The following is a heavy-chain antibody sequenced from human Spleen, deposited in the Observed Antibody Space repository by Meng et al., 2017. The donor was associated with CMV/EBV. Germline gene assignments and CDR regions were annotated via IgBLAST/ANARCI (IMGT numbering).Heavy chain of an antibody. CDR1: GYTFTGYY. Sequence: ASVKVSCKASGYTFTGYYIHWVRQAPGQGLEWMGWINPNSGGTNSAPKFQGRVTMTRDTSISTAYMDLSGLIFDDTAVYYRARDRERISMVRGVTPDYWGQGTLVTVSS. CDR2: INPNSGGT. CDR3: ARDRERISMVRGVTPDY. J-gene: IGHJ4*02. V-gene: IGHV1-2*02. D-gene: IGHD3-10*01.